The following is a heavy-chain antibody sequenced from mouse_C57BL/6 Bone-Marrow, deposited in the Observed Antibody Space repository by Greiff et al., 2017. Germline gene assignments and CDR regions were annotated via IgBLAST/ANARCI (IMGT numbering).Heavy chain of an antibody. J-gene: IGHJ3*01. Sequence: VKLQQPGTELVKPGASVKLSCTASGYTFTSYWMHWVKQRPGQGLEWIGNINPSNGGTNYTEKFKSKATLTVDKSSSTAYMQLSSLTSEDSAVYYCAREEYDYLFAYWGQGTLVTVSA. CDR3: AREEYDYLFAY. V-gene: IGHV1-53*01. CDR1: GYTFTSYW. CDR2: INPSNGGT. D-gene: IGHD2-4*01.